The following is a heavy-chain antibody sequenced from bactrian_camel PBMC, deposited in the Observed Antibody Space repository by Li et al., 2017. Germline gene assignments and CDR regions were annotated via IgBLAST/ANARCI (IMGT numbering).Heavy chain of an antibody. Sequence: HVQLVESGGGSVQVGGSLRLSCTVSGYLNGNYCMGWFRQRPGKEREGVARMTSAGVTTYADSVKARFTISRDNAKNTVYLQMSSLISDDTALYYCARSVVVLWHYSYWGQGTQVTVS. CDR3: ARSVVVLWHYSY. CDR1: GYLNGNYC. J-gene: IGHJ4*01. V-gene: IGHV3S53*01. D-gene: IGHD6*01. CDR2: MTSAGVT.